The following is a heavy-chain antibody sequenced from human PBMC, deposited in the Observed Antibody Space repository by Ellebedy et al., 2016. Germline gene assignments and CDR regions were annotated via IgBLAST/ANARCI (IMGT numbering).Heavy chain of an antibody. CDR3: ARRANTYYDFWSGLYNWFNP. CDR1: GGSFSGYY. V-gene: IGHV4-34*01. J-gene: IGHJ5*02. D-gene: IGHD3-3*01. Sequence: SETLSLTXAVYGGSFSGYYWSWIRQPPGKGLEWIGEINHSGSTNYNPSLKSRVTISVDTSKNQFSLKLSSVTAADTAVYYCARRANTYYDFWSGLYNWFNPWGQGTLVTVSS. CDR2: INHSGST.